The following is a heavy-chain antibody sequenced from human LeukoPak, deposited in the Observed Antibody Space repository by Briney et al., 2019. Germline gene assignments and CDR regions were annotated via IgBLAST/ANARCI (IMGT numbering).Heavy chain of an antibody. Sequence: GGSLRLSCAASKFTFSRYGMHWVRQAPGRGLEWVAVIWHDGSNQYYADSVKGRFTVSRDNSQNMLYLQMNSLRPEDTAVYYCAKDAQRGFDYSNSLEKWGQGTLVTVSA. CDR3: AKDAQRGFDYSNSLEK. J-gene: IGHJ4*02. V-gene: IGHV3-33*03. D-gene: IGHD4-11*01. CDR1: KFTFSRYG. CDR2: IWHDGSNQ.